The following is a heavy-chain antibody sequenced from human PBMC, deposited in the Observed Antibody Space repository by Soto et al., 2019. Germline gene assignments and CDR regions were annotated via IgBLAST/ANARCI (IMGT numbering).Heavy chain of an antibody. D-gene: IGHD3-10*01. Sequence: EVQLLESGGGLVQPGGSLRLSCAASGFTFSSYAMSWVRQAPGKGLEWVSTINRGSTSTYYADSVRGRFTISRDNSKNTLLLQMNSLRAEDTAVYYCAKVLWRDDAFDAWGQGTMITVSS. CDR3: AKVLWRDDAFDA. V-gene: IGHV3-23*01. CDR2: INRGSTST. J-gene: IGHJ3*01. CDR1: GFTFSSYA.